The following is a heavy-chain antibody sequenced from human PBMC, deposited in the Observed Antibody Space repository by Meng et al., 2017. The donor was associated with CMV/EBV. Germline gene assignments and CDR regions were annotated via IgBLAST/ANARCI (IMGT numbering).Heavy chain of an antibody. CDR3: ARWNWVTTGFDY. Sequence: GESLKISCAASGFTFSSYWMSWVRQAPGKGLEWVANIKQDGSEKYYVDSVKGRFTISRDNAKNSLYLRMNSLRAEDTAVYYCARWNWVTTGFDYWGQGTLVTVSS. D-gene: IGHD4-11*01. V-gene: IGHV3-7*01. CDR2: IKQDGSEK. CDR1: GFTFSSYW. J-gene: IGHJ4*02.